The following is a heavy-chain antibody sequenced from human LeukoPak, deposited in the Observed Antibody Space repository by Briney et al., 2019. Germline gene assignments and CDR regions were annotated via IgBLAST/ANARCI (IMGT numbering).Heavy chain of an antibody. CDR3: ARDPCTYYYDSSGKTNWFDP. Sequence: GASVKVSCKASGYTFTSYGISWVRQAPGQGLEWMGWISAYNDNTNYAQKLQGRVTMATDTSTSTAYMELRSLRSDDTAVYYCARDPCTYYYDSSGKTNWFDPWGQGTLVTVSS. D-gene: IGHD3-22*01. V-gene: IGHV1-18*01. CDR2: ISAYNDNT. CDR1: GYTFTSYG. J-gene: IGHJ5*02.